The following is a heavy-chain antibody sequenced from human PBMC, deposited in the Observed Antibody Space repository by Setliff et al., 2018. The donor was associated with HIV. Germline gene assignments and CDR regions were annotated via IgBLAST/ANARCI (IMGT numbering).Heavy chain of an antibody. CDR3: ARSDVLEFLEWSPEGCFDP. CDR1: GYSISSGYY. J-gene: IGHJ5*02. D-gene: IGHD3-3*02. Sequence: SETLSLTCAVSGYSISSGYYWSWIRQPPGKGLEWIGSIYYSGSTYYNPSLKSRVTISVDTSKNQFSLKVNSVSAADTAVYYCARSDVLEFLEWSPEGCFDPWGQGTLVTVSS. V-gene: IGHV4-38-2*01. CDR2: IYYSGST.